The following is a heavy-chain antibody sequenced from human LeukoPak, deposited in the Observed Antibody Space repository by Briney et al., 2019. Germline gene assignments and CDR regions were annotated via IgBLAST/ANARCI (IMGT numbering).Heavy chain of an antibody. J-gene: IGHJ3*02. V-gene: IGHV3-9*01. CDR1: GFTFDDYA. CDR2: ISWNSGSI. D-gene: IGHD5-12*01. Sequence: PGRSLRLSCAASGFTFDDYAMHWVRQAPGKGLEWVSGISWNSGSIGYADSVKGRFTISRDNSKNTLYLQMNSLRAEDTAVYYCAKVRSSGRGYSGYGSSGAFDIWGQGTMVTVSS. CDR3: AKVRSSGRGYSGYGSSGAFDI.